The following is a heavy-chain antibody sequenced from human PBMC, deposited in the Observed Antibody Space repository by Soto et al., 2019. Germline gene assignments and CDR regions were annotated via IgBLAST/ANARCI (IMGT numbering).Heavy chain of an antibody. Sequence: QVHLVQSGAEVKKPGASVKVSCKGSGYAFTTYGITWVRQAPGQGLEWVGWISAHNGNTNYAPKRHGRVTVTTDPATSTAYMELGSRRSADTAVSYCARGRYGDYWGQGALVTVSS. CDR1: GYAFTTYG. D-gene: IGHD1-1*01. V-gene: IGHV1-18*01. CDR3: ARGRYGDY. CDR2: ISAHNGNT. J-gene: IGHJ4*02.